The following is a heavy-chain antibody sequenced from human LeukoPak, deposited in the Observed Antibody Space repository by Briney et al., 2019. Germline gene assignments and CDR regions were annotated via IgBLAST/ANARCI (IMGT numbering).Heavy chain of an antibody. CDR1: GGSISSYF. J-gene: IGHJ4*02. Sequence: SETLSLTSTVSGGSISSYFWSRIRQPAGKGLEWIGRIYTSGTTNYNPSLKSRVTMSMDTSRNQFSLKLSSVTAADTAVYYCARDISSSPTYFDYWGQGTLVTVSS. D-gene: IGHD6-13*01. V-gene: IGHV4-4*07. CDR2: IYTSGTT. CDR3: ARDISSSPTYFDY.